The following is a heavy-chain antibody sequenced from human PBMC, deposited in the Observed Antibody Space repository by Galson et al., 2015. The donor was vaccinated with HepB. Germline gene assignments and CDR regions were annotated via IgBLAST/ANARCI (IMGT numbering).Heavy chain of an antibody. Sequence: PALVKPTQTLTLACSFSGFSLSARGVGVGWIRQPPGKALEWLALIYWDDDKRYSPSLTGRLTVTRETCKNQVVLTLTNMDPVDAATYYCAHSRPDGSGTYYFDYWGQGALVTVSS. CDR3: AHSRPDGSGTYYFDY. V-gene: IGHV2-5*02. CDR2: IYWDDDK. D-gene: IGHD3-10*01. CDR1: GFSLSARGVG. J-gene: IGHJ4*02.